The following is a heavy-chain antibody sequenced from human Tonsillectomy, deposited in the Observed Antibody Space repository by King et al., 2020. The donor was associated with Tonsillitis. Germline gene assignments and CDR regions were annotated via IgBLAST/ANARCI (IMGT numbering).Heavy chain of an antibody. J-gene: IGHJ6*02. Sequence: QLVQSGGGVVQPGRSLRLSCAASGFTFSNYAMYWVRQAPGKGLEWVAVISYDFTNKYYADSVKGRFTISRDNSKNTLYLQMHSLRAEDTAVYYCARGVAVAGYYYYGMDVWGQGTTVTVSS. CDR1: GFTFSNYA. D-gene: IGHD6-19*01. CDR2: ISYDFTNK. V-gene: IGHV3-30*04. CDR3: ARGVAVAGYYYYGMDV.